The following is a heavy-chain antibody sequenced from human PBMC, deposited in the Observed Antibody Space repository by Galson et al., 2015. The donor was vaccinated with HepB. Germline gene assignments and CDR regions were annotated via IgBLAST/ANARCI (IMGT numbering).Heavy chain of an antibody. V-gene: IGHV2-5*02. J-gene: IGHJ4*02. CDR2: IYWDDDK. Sequence: PALVKPPQTLTLTCTFSGLSLSTSGVSVGWIRKPPGKALEWLALIYWDDDKRYSPSLQRRLSITKDTSKSQVVLTMTNMDPVDTATYYCAHSHIGVDGIYKEEKSFGSWGQGTLVIVSS. CDR1: GLSLSTSGVS. D-gene: IGHD2-21*01. CDR3: AHSHIGVDGIYKEEKSFGS.